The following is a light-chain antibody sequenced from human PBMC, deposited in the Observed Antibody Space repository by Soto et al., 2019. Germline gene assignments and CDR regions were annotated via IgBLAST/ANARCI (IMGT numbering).Light chain of an antibody. Sequence: DIQMTQSPSSLSASVGDRVTITCRASQSISSSLNWYQQKPGKAPKLLIYAASSLQRGVPSRFSGSGSGTDFTLTISSLQPEDFATYYCQQSSRTPWTFGQGTKVQIK. CDR2: AAS. V-gene: IGKV1-39*01. CDR3: QQSSRTPWT. J-gene: IGKJ1*01. CDR1: QSISSS.